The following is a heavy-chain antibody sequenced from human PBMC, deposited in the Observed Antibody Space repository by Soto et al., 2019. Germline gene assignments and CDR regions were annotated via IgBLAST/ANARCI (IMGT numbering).Heavy chain of an antibody. CDR3: AKHGTVTREYFQH. CDR1: GFTFSGSA. V-gene: IGHV3-23*01. CDR2: ISGSGGST. D-gene: IGHD4-17*01. J-gene: IGHJ1*01. Sequence: GGSLRLSCAASGFTFSGSAMHWVRQASGKGLEWVSAISGSGGSTYYADSVKGRFTISRDNSKNTLYLQMNSLRAEDTAVYYCAKHGTVTREYFQHWGQGTLVTVSS.